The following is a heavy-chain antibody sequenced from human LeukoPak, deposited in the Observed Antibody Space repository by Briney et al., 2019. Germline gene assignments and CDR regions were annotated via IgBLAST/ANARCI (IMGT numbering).Heavy chain of an antibody. CDR2: IYYSGNT. J-gene: IGHJ5*02. CDR3: ARGWYDWGLNH. Sequence: SETLSLTCTVSGGSISGSYWSWIRQPPGKGLEWIGYIYYSGNTNYNPSLKSRVTISVDTSKNQFSLKLSSVTAADTAVYYCARGWYDWGLNHWGQGTLVTVSS. V-gene: IGHV4-59*01. CDR1: GGSISGSY. D-gene: IGHD3-16*01.